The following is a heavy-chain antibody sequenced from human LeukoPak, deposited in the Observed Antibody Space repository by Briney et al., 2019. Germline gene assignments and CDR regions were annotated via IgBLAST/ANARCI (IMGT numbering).Heavy chain of an antibody. CDR1: GLTFSNYW. J-gene: IGHJ6*03. Sequence: QPGGSLRLSCAASGLTFSNYWMSWVRQAPGKGLEWVANMKEDGSEKNYVDSVKGRFTISRDNSKNTLYLQMNSLRAEDTAVYYCARELRIVDTTMLSYYYYYYMDVWGKGTTVTVSS. D-gene: IGHD5-18*01. CDR3: ARELRIVDTTMLSYYYYYYMDV. V-gene: IGHV3-7*03. CDR2: MKEDGSEK.